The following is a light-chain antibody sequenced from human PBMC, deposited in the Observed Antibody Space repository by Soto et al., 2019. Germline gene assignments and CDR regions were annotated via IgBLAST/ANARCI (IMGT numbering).Light chain of an antibody. CDR2: KAS. CDR3: QQYDRFPYT. J-gene: IGKJ2*01. V-gene: IGKV1-5*03. Sequence: DIQMTQSPSTLSASVGDTVTITCRASQSLSYWLAWYQQKPGQAPKLLIHKASTLESGVPSRFSGSGSGTEFTLKISSLQPDDFATFYCQQYDRFPYTFGQGTKLEIK. CDR1: QSLSYW.